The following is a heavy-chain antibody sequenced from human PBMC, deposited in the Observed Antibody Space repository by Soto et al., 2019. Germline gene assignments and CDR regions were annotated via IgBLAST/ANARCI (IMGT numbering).Heavy chain of an antibody. D-gene: IGHD1-7*01. J-gene: IGHJ4*02. CDR1: ADSISSYY. V-gene: IGHV4-59*01. CDR2: IHYSGST. Sequence: QVQLQESGPGLVKPSETLSLTCTVSADSISSYYWSWIRQSPGKGLEWIGYIHYSGSTNYNPSLKRRVPISGDSSNQQFSLKLNSVTAADTAVYYCARARRYNLNSGPSYFDYWGQGTLVTVSS. CDR3: ARARRYNLNSGPSYFDY.